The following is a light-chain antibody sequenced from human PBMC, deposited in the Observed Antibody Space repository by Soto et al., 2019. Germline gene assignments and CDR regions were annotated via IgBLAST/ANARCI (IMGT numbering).Light chain of an antibody. Sequence: QSVLTQPASVSGSPGQSMTISCTGSSSDVGGYHYVSWYQQHPGKAPKLIIYQVSHRPSGVSDRFSGSKSGNTASLTISGLQGEDEATYYCSSYAGSSNVFGTGTKVTVL. CDR2: QVS. J-gene: IGLJ1*01. V-gene: IGLV2-14*03. CDR1: SSDVGGYHY. CDR3: SSYAGSSNV.